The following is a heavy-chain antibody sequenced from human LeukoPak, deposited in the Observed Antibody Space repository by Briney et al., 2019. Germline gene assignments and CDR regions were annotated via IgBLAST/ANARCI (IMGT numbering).Heavy chain of an antibody. V-gene: IGHV4-34*01. CDR1: GGSFSGYY. Sequence: SETLSLTCAVYGGSFSGYYWSWIRQPPGKGLEWIGEINHSGSTNYNPSLKSRVTISVDTSKNQFSLKLSSVTAADTAVYYCARGITPDYWGQGTLVTVSS. CDR2: INHSGST. J-gene: IGHJ4*02. D-gene: IGHD2-15*01. CDR3: ARGITPDY.